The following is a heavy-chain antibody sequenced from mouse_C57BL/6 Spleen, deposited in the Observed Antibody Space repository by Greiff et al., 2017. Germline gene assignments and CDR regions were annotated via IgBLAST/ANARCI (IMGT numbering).Heavy chain of an antibody. V-gene: IGHV7-3*01. Sequence: EVQGVESGGGLVQPGGSLSLSCAASGFTFPDYYMSWVRQPPGKALEWLGFIRNKANGYTTEYSASVKGRFTISRDNSQSILYLQMNALRAEDSATYYCARLYGNYVWYFDVWGTGTTVTVSS. D-gene: IGHD2-1*01. CDR1: GFTFPDYY. J-gene: IGHJ1*03. CDR2: IRNKANGYTT. CDR3: ARLYGNYVWYFDV.